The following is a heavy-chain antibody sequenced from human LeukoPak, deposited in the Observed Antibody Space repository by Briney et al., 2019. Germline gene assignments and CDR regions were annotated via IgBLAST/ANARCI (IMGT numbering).Heavy chain of an antibody. CDR2: ISAYNGNT. V-gene: IGHV1-18*01. CDR3: ARGAPVAGSNNWFDP. D-gene: IGHD6-19*01. Sequence: GSSVKVSCKASGYTFTSYGISWVRQAPGRGLEWMGWISAYNGNTNYAQKLQGRVTMTTDTSTSTAYMELRSLRSDDTAVYYCARGAPVAGSNNWFDPWGQGTLVTVSS. CDR1: GYTFTSYG. J-gene: IGHJ5*02.